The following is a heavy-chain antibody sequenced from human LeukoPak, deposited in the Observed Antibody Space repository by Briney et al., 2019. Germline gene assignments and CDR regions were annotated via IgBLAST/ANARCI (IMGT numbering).Heavy chain of an antibody. J-gene: IGHJ4*02. Sequence: PSETLPLTCTVSGASISSSYWTWIRQPPGKGLEWIGYIYYSGTTNYNPSLKSRVTISVDTSKNQFSLKLSSVTAADTAVYYCARVLGYCSAGSCYPSFDYWGQGTLVTVSS. V-gene: IGHV4-59*01. D-gene: IGHD2-15*01. CDR2: IYYSGTT. CDR1: GASISSSY. CDR3: ARVLGYCSAGSCYPSFDY.